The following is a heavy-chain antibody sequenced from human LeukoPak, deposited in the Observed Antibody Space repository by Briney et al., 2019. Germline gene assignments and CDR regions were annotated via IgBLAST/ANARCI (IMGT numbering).Heavy chain of an antibody. V-gene: IGHV4-34*01. CDR2: INHSGST. J-gene: IGHJ4*02. D-gene: IGHD3-3*01. CDR1: GGSFSGYY. CDR3: ARGSTYYDFWSGYETYFDY. Sequence: SETLSLTCAVYGGSFSGYYWSWIRQPPGKGLEWIGEINHSGSTNYNPSLKSRVTISVDTSKNQFSLKLSSVTAADTAVYYCARGSTYYDFWSGYETYFDYWGQGTLVTVSS.